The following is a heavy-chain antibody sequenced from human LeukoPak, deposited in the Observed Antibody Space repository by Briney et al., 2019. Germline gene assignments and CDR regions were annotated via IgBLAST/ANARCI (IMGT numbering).Heavy chain of an antibody. CDR1: GGHIDSFF. J-gene: IGHJ4*02. CDR3: ASGGGWLIDY. D-gene: IGHD6-19*01. Sequence: SETLPLTCTVSGGHIDSFFWNWIRQPPGKGLEWIGYIDNSGSTKYNPSLKSRITMSRDTSKNQFSLKLTSVTAADTAMYYCASGGGWLIDYWGQGTLVSVSS. CDR2: IDNSGST. V-gene: IGHV4-4*08.